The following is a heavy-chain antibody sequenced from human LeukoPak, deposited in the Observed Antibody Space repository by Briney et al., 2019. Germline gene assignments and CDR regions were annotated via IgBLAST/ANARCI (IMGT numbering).Heavy chain of an antibody. CDR1: GGSFSGYN. CDR3: ARSRYSSGWSGTAKGIYFQH. CDR2: INHSGST. D-gene: IGHD6-19*01. V-gene: IGHV4-34*01. Sequence: PSETLSLTCAVYGGSFSGYNWSWIRHPPRKGLEWIGEINHSGSTNYNHPLKGRVTISVDTSKNQFSLKLSSVTAADTAVYYCARSRYSSGWSGTAKGIYFQHWGQGTLVTVSS. J-gene: IGHJ1*01.